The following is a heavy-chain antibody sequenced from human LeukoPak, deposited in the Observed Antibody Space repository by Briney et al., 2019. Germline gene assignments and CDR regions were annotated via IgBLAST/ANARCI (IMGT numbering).Heavy chain of an antibody. CDR1: GFTFSSYA. J-gene: IGHJ6*03. D-gene: IGHD3-3*01. CDR2: ISYDGSNK. V-gene: IGHV3-30*04. Sequence: GGSLRLSCAASGFTFSSYAMHWVRQAPGKGLEWVAVISYDGSNKYYADSVKGRFTISRDNSKNTLYLQMNSLRAEDTAVYYCARDLFADTSHHYYMDVWGKGTTVTVSS. CDR3: ARDLFADTSHHYYMDV.